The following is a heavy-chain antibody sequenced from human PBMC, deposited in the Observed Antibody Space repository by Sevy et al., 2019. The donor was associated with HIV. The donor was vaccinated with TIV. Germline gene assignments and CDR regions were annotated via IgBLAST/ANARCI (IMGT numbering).Heavy chain of an antibody. CDR2: ISSSSSTI. CDR1: GFPFSSYS. Sequence: GGSLRLSCAASGFPFSSYSMNWVRQAPGKGLEWVSYISSSSSTIYYADSVKGRFTISRDNAKNSLYLQMNSLRDEDTAVYYCARDLDDYVWGSYRYFDYWGQGTLVTVSS. J-gene: IGHJ4*02. CDR3: ARDLDDYVWGSYRYFDY. V-gene: IGHV3-48*02. D-gene: IGHD3-16*02.